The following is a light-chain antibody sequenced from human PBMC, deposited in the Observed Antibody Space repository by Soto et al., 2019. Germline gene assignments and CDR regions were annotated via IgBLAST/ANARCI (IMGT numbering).Light chain of an antibody. CDR2: GAS. Sequence: EIVLTQSSGTPSLSTGERATLSCRASQSVSSSYLAWYQQKPGQAPRLLIYGASSRATGIPDRFSGSGSGTDFTLTISRLEPEDFAVYYCQQYGSSPQTFGQGTKV. J-gene: IGKJ1*01. V-gene: IGKV3-20*01. CDR1: QSVSSSY. CDR3: QQYGSSPQT.